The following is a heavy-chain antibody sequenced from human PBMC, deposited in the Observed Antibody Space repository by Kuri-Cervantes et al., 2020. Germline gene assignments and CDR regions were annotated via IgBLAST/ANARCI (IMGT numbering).Heavy chain of an antibody. J-gene: IGHJ4*02. CDR1: GGSISGYY. D-gene: IGHD1-7*01. V-gene: IGHV4-39*01. Sequence: GSLRLSCIVYGGSISGYYWNWIRQPPGKGLEWIGSIYHIGSTYYNPSLKSRLTISVDTSKNQFSLRLSSVTAADTAVYYCARSASITGTFYWGQGTLVTVSS. CDR2: IYHIGST. CDR3: ARSASITGTFY.